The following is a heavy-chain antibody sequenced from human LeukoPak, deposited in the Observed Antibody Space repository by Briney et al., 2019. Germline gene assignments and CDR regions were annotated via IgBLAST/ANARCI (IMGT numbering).Heavy chain of an antibody. CDR3: ARGAADRNNYYYYIDV. Sequence: PSETLSLTCAVYGGSFTTYYWNRIRQSPGKGLEWIGEINHTGTTNYNPSLKSRFTISVDTSKNQLSLKLTSVTAADTAVYYCARGAADRNNYYYYIDVWGKGTTVTVSS. CDR1: GGSFTTYY. CDR2: INHTGTT. V-gene: IGHV4-34*01. D-gene: IGHD1/OR15-1a*01. J-gene: IGHJ6*03.